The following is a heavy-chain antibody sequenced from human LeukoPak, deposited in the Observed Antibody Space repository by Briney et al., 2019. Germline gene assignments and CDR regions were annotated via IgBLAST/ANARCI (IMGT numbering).Heavy chain of an antibody. CDR2: VYSSGST. CDR1: GGSISNYY. V-gene: IGHV4-4*07. Sequence: SETLSLTCTASGGSISNYYWSWIRQPARKGPEWIGRVYSSGSTNYNPSLKSRVTMSVDTSKNQFSLKLSSVTAADTAVYYCVRVSCSGGTCLSPDWGQGTLVTVSS. J-gene: IGHJ1*01. D-gene: IGHD2-15*01. CDR3: VRVSCSGGTCLSPD.